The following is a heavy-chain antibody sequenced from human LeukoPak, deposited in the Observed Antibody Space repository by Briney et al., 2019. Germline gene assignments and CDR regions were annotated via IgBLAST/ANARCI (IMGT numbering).Heavy chain of an antibody. CDR1: GDSVSNDTAA. CDR3: ARLRRYIKQATSGMDV. V-gene: IGHV6-1*01. D-gene: IGHD3-16*02. CDR2: TYYRSKWYY. Sequence: LQTLSLTCAISGDSVSNDTAAWSWIRQSPSRGLEWLGRTYYRSKWYYDYAISVKSRMTIDLETSKNRFSLHLNSVTPDDTAVYYCARLRRYIKQATSGMDVWGQGTTVTVSS. J-gene: IGHJ6*02.